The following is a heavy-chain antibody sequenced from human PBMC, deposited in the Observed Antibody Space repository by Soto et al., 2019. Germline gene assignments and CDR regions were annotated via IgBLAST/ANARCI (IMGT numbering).Heavy chain of an antibody. V-gene: IGHV1-18*04. D-gene: IGHD3-22*01. CDR1: GYTFSSDD. Sequence: ASVKVSCKASGYTFSSDDINWVRQAPGQGLEWMGWISGYNGNTNYAQKFQGRISMTTDTSTSTSYMELRSLRSDDTAVYYCAREWSGSSGFLDYWGQGALVTVSS. CDR2: ISGYNGNT. J-gene: IGHJ4*02. CDR3: AREWSGSSGFLDY.